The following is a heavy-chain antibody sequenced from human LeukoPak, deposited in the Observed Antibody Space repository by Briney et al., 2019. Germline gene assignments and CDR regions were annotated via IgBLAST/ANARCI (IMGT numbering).Heavy chain of an antibody. CDR3: ARDPTPPPATLAEDY. D-gene: IGHD6-25*01. CDR2: INPSGGST. V-gene: IGHV1-46*01. CDR1: GYTFTSYY. Sequence: GASVKVSCKASGYTFTSYYMHWVRQAPGQGLEWMGIINPSGGSTSYAQKFQGRVTMTRDTSTSTVYMELSSLRSEDTAVYYCARDPTPPPATLAEDYWGQGTLVTVSS. J-gene: IGHJ4*02.